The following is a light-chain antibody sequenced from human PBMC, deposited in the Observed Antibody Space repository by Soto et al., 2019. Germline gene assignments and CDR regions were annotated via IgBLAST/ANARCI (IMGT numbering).Light chain of an antibody. CDR1: SSNIGAGYD. CDR3: QSYDSSLSGSGV. J-gene: IGLJ3*02. V-gene: IGLV1-40*01. Sequence: QAVVTQPPSVSGAPGQRVTISCSGNSSNIGAGYDVHWYQQLPGTAPKLLISANNIRPSGVPDRFSGSKSGTSASLAITGLQAEDEADYYCQSYDSSLSGSGVFGGGTKLTVL. CDR2: ANN.